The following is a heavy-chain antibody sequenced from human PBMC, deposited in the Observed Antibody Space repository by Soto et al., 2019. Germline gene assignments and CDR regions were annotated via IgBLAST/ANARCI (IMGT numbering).Heavy chain of an antibody. V-gene: IGHV3-30-3*01. Sequence: GGSLRLSCVASGFTFSDYAVHWVRLAPSKGLEWVAMISYDGYNSYSADSVKGRFTISRDNSKNTLFLQMDSLRPDDTAIYYCASDRGFSYGFDYYFDYWGHGTLVTVSS. CDR3: ASDRGFSYGFDYYFDY. J-gene: IGHJ4*01. D-gene: IGHD3-16*01. CDR2: ISYDGYNS. CDR1: GFTFSDYA.